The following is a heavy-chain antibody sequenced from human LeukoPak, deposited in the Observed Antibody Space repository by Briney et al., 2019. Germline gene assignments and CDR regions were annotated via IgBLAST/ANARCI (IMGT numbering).Heavy chain of an antibody. CDR1: GGTFSSYA. D-gene: IGHD3-22*01. V-gene: IGHV1-69*05. CDR2: IIPIFGTA. CDR3: AREPVAYYYDSSGYEGHY. J-gene: IGHJ4*02. Sequence: SVKVSCKASGGTFSSYAISWVLQAPGQGLEWMGGIIPIFGTANYAQKFQGRVTITTDESTSTAYMELSSLRSEDTAVYYCAREPVAYYYDSSGYEGHYWGQGTLVTVSS.